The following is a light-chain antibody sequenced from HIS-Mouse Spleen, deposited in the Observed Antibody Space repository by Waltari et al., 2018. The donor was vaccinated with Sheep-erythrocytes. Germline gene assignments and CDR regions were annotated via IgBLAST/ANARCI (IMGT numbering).Light chain of an antibody. CDR3: QAWDSSTAV. CDR1: KLGDKY. V-gene: IGLV3-1*01. CDR2: HVS. J-gene: IGLJ2*01. Sequence: SYELTQPPSVSVSPGQTASITCPGDKLGDKYACWYQQKPGQSPVLVIYHVSKRPSGIPERFSGSNSGNTATLTISGTQAMDEADYYCQAWDSSTAVFGGGTKLTVL.